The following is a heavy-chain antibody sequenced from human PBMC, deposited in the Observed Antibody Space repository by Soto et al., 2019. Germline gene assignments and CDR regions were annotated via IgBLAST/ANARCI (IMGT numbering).Heavy chain of an antibody. V-gene: IGHV3-23*01. Sequence: ETLSLTCTVSGDSIITGGYYWSWVRQAPGKGLEWVSAISGSGGSTYYADSVKGRFTVSRDHSKNTLYLQMNSLRAEDTAVYYCATRPLYGDYAWFDPWGQGTLVTVSS. CDR1: GDSIITGGYY. CDR3: ATRPLYGDYAWFDP. J-gene: IGHJ5*02. D-gene: IGHD4-17*01. CDR2: ISGSGGST.